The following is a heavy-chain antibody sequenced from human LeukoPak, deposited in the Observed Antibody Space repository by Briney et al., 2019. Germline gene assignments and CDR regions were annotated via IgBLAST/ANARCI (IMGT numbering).Heavy chain of an antibody. V-gene: IGHV1-69*13. Sequence: ASVKVSCKASGGTFSSYAISWVRQAPGQGLEWMGGIIPIFGTANYAQKFQGRVTITADGSTSTAYMELSSLRSEDTAVYYCARERYSSGWYDYYYGMDVWGQGTTVTVSS. J-gene: IGHJ6*02. CDR2: IIPIFGTA. D-gene: IGHD6-19*01. CDR3: ARERYSSGWYDYYYGMDV. CDR1: GGTFSSYA.